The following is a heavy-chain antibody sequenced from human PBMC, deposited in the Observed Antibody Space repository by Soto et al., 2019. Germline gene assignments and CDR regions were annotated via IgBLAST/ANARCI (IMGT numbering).Heavy chain of an antibody. J-gene: IGHJ6*02. Sequence: GASVKVSCKASGYTFTSYDINWVRRATGQGLEWMGWMNPNSGNTGYAQKFQGRVTMTRNTSISTAYMELSSLRSEDTAVYYCARADIRLYYYYGMDVWGQGTTVTVSS. CDR2: MNPNSGNT. V-gene: IGHV1-8*01. CDR1: GYTFTSYD. CDR3: ARADIRLYYYYGMDV. D-gene: IGHD3-9*01.